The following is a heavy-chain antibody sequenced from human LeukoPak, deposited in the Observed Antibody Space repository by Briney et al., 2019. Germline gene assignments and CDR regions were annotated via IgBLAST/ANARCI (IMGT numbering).Heavy chain of an antibody. V-gene: IGHV3-21*01. D-gene: IGHD4-11*01. J-gene: IGHJ4*02. Sequence: GGSLRLSCAASGFTFSNYNMNWVRQAPGRGLEWVSSITSGSTYVFYTDSVKGRFTISRDNAKNTLYLQMNSLRAEDTAVYYCARDSRQQLFDYWGQGTLVTVSS. CDR3: ARDSRQQLFDY. CDR2: ITSGSTYV. CDR1: GFTFSNYN.